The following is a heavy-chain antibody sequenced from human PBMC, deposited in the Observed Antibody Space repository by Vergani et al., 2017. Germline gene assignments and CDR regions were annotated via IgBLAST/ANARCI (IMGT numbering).Heavy chain of an antibody. CDR2: IHTGGST. V-gene: IGHV4-61*09. J-gene: IGHJ4*02. CDR1: GESIRSGSHY. D-gene: IGHD2-15*01. Sequence: QLQLQESGPGVVKPSQTLSLTCTVSGESIRSGSHYWSWIRQPAGKGPEWIGHIHTGGSTDLNPSFKSRVSISVDTSKSQFSLKLNSVTVADTAVYYCARSRPYCTSGSCPAIWGQGTLVTVSS. CDR3: ARSRPYCTSGSCPAI.